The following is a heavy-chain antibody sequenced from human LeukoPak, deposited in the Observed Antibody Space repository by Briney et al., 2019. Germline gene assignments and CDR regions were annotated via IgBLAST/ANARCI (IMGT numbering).Heavy chain of an antibody. CDR3: AKDDSMTLDHFDT. CDR2: INYSGGHT. D-gene: IGHD4-11*01. J-gene: IGHJ4*02. V-gene: IGHV3-23*01. Sequence: GGSLRLSCAVSGFTFNRNAMSWVRQAPGKGLEWVSGINYSGGHTYYADSVKGRFTISRDNPKNTLSLQMNSLRAEDTAVYYCAKDDSMTLDHFDTWGQGTLVTVPS. CDR1: GFTFNRNA.